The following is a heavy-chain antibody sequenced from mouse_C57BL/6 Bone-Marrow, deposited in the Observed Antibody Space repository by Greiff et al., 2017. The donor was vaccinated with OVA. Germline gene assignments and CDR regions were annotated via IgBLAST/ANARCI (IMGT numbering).Heavy chain of an antibody. Sequence: QVQLQQSGPELVKPGASVKISCKASGYAFSSSWMNWVKQRPGKGLEWIGRIYPGDGDTNYNGKFKGKATLTADKSSSTAYMQLSSLTSEDSAVYFCAREDDYDWYFDVWAQGPRSPSPQ. CDR1: GYAFSSSW. V-gene: IGHV1-82*01. D-gene: IGHD2-4*01. J-gene: IGHJ1*03. CDR2: IYPGDGDT. CDR3: AREDDYDWYFDV.